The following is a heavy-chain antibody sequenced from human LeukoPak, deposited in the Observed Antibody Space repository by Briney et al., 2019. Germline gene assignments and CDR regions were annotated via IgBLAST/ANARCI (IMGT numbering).Heavy chain of an antibody. V-gene: IGHV1-2*02. J-gene: IGHJ4*02. Sequence: PWASVKVSCKASGYTFTGYYMHWVRQAPGQGLEWMGWINPNSGGTNYAQKFQGRVTMTRDTSISTAYMELSRLRSDDTAVYHCAREGGYSSSWDYYFDYWGQGTLVTVSS. CDR1: GYTFTGYY. D-gene: IGHD6-13*01. CDR2: INPNSGGT. CDR3: AREGGYSSSWDYYFDY.